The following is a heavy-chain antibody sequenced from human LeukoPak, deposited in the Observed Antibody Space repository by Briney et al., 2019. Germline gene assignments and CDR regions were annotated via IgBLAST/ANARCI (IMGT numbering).Heavy chain of an antibody. CDR3: ARERYSGSYGTAHFDY. CDR1: GYTFTGYY. CDR2: INPNSGGT. D-gene: IGHD1-26*01. Sequence: ASVKVSCKASGYTFTGYYMHWVRQAPGQGLEWMGWINPNSGGTNYAQKFQGRVTMTRDTSISTAYMELSRLRSDDTAVYYCARERYSGSYGTAHFDYWGQGTLVTVSS. V-gene: IGHV1-2*02. J-gene: IGHJ4*02.